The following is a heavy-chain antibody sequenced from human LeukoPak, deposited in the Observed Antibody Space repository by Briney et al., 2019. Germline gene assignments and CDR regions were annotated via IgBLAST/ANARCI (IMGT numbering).Heavy chain of an antibody. J-gene: IGHJ4*02. Sequence: LGGSLRLSCAASGFTFSSYWMSWVRQAPGKGLEWVANIKQDGSEKYYVDSVKGRFTISRDNAKNSLYLQMNSLRAEDTAVYYCARDGQSTYYYDSSSSDYWGRGTLVTVSS. CDR1: GFTFSSYW. V-gene: IGHV3-7*01. CDR3: ARDGQSTYYYDSSSSDY. D-gene: IGHD3-22*01. CDR2: IKQDGSEK.